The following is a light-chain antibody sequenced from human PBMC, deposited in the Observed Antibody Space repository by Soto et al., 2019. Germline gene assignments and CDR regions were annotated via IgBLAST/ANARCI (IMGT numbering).Light chain of an antibody. CDR3: QQYNDFQYS. CDR1: QNIGSW. V-gene: IGKV1-5*03. J-gene: IGKJ2*01. Sequence: DIQMTQSPSTLSASVGDGVTITCRASQNIGSWLAWYKQKPGEAPKLLISKATNLQSGVPSRFSGSGSGTDFSLTISSLQPVDSATYFCQQYNDFQYSFGPGTKLEI. CDR2: KAT.